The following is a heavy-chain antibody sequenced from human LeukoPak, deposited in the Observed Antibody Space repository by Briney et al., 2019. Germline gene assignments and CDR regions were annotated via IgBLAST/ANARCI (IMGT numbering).Heavy chain of an antibody. CDR2: IYSGDSDT. Sequence: GESLKISCEGSGYNFTNYWIGWVRQMPGRGLEWMGIIYSGDSDTRYSPSFQGQVTISADKSISTAYLQWSSLKASDTAMYYCAGQAQTAFDIWGQGTMVTVSS. J-gene: IGHJ3*02. CDR1: GYNFTNYW. CDR3: AGQAQTAFDI. V-gene: IGHV5-51*01.